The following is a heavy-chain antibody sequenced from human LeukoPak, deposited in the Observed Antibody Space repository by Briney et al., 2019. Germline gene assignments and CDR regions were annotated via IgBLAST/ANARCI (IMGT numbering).Heavy chain of an antibody. J-gene: IGHJ5*02. CDR3: ARIYCSGGSCYSGWFDP. CDR1: GLTVNSNY. Sequence: GGSLRLSCAASGLTVNSNYMNWVRQAPGKGLEWVSAIRSSSRYIYYADSVKGRFTISRDNAKNSLHLQMTSLRAEYTAVYYCARIYCSGGSCYSGWFDPWGQGTLVTVSS. V-gene: IGHV3-21*01. CDR2: IRSSSRYI. D-gene: IGHD2-15*01.